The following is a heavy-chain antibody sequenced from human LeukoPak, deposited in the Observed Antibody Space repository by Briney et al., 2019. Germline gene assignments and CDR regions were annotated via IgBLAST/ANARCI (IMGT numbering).Heavy chain of an antibody. CDR1: GFSFSGYG. CDR3: AKDWRWHQWVFGFNV. J-gene: IGHJ3*01. V-gene: IGHV3-30*18. Sequence: PGGSLRLSCAAPGFSFSGYGMHWVRQAPGKGLEWVAVISHDGSNAYYAESVKGRFAISRDNSENMLYLQMNSLRVEDTAVYYCAKDWRWHQWVFGFNVWGQGTMVSVSS. CDR2: ISHDGSNA. D-gene: IGHD5-24*01.